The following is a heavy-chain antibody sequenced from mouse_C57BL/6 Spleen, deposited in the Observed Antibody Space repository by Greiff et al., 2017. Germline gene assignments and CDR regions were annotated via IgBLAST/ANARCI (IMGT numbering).Heavy chain of an antibody. CDR3: ARISTVINFDV. Sequence: QVQLQQPGAELVRPGSSVKLSCKASGYTFTSYWMHWVKQRPGQGLEWIGVIDPSDSYTNYNQKFKGKATLTVDTSSSTAYMQLSSLTSEDSAVYYCARISTVINFDVWGTGTTVTVSS. V-gene: IGHV1-59*01. CDR1: GYTFTSYW. D-gene: IGHD1-1*01. CDR2: IDPSDSYT. J-gene: IGHJ1*03.